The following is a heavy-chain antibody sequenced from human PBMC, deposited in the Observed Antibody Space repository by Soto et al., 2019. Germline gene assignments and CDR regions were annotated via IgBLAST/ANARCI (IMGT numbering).Heavy chain of an antibody. D-gene: IGHD6-6*01. Sequence: EVQLVESGGALVKPGGSLRLSCTASGFTFNTYTLNWVRQAPGKGLEWVSSITYSRYIYYADSVRGRFTISRDNAKNPLYRQIDSLRADDTAVYYFARGARPHPTYYCSMDVWGQGTTVTVSS. CDR2: ITYSRYI. V-gene: IGHV3-21*01. J-gene: IGHJ6*02. CDR1: GFTFNTYT. CDR3: ARGARPHPTYYCSMDV.